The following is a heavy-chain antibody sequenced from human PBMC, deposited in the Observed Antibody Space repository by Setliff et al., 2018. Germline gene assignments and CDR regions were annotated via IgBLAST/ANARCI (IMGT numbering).Heavy chain of an antibody. Sequence: SATLSLTCAVSGGSLNSGSYYWSWIRQSTERGLEWLGRLHTSGSTTYNPALNSRVTISVDTSTNQFSLRLTSLTAADTAVYFCARANTILGATDHWGQGTLVTVSS. J-gene: IGHJ5*02. CDR2: LHTSGST. V-gene: IGHV4-61*02. CDR3: ARANTILGATDH. CDR1: GGSLNSGSYY. D-gene: IGHD1-26*01.